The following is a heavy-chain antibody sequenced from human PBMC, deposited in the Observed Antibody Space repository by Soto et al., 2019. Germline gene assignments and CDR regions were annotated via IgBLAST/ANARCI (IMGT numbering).Heavy chain of an antibody. V-gene: IGHV5-51*01. CDR2: IYPGDSDT. CDR1: GYSFTSYW. J-gene: IGHJ5*02. D-gene: IGHD2-2*01. CDR3: ARALLPQLPLNWFDP. Sequence: GESLKISCKGSGYSFTSYWIGWVRQMPGKGLEWMGIIYPGDSDTRYSPSFQGQVTISADKFISTAYLQWSSLKASDTAMYYCARALLPQLPLNWFDPWGQGTLVTVSS.